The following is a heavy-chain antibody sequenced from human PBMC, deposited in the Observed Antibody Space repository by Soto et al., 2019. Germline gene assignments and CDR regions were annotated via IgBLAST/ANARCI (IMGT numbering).Heavy chain of an antibody. V-gene: IGHV3-23*01. Sequence: GGSLRLSCAASGFTFSSYAMSWVRQAPGKGLEWVSAISGSGGSTYYADSVKGRFTISRDNSKNTLYLQMNSLRAENTAVYYCAKDISRAYYYDSSGYYYGPWGKGTLVTVSS. CDR1: GFTFSSYA. CDR3: AKDISRAYYYDSSGYYYGP. J-gene: IGHJ5*02. D-gene: IGHD3-22*01. CDR2: ISGSGGST.